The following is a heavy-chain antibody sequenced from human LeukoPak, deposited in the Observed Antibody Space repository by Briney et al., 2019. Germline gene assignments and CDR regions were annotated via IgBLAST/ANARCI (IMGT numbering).Heavy chain of an antibody. Sequence: SETLSLTCTVSGGSISSTSYYWGWIRQPPGKGLEYIGSIYYSGSAHYNPSLKSRVTISVDTPKNQFSLKLNSVTAADTAVYYCARLTPYSGSPLGDYWGQGTLVTVSS. CDR2: IYYSGSA. J-gene: IGHJ4*02. V-gene: IGHV4-39*01. CDR1: GGSISSTSYY. CDR3: ARLTPYSGSPLGDY. D-gene: IGHD1-26*01.